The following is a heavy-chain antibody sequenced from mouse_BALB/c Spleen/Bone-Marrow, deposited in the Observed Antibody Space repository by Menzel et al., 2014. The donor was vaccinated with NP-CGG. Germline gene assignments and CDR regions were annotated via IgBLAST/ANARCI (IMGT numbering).Heavy chain of an antibody. CDR1: GYTFTRYW. J-gene: IGHJ3*01. Sequence: LQESGAELAKPGASVKMSCKASGYTFTRYWMHWVKQRPGQGLEWIGYINPSTGYTEYNQKFKDKATLTADKSSSTAYMQLSSLTSEDSAVDYCVCGNYYLAYWGQGTLVTVSA. V-gene: IGHV1-7*01. CDR3: VCGNYYLAY. CDR2: INPSTGYT. D-gene: IGHD2-1*01.